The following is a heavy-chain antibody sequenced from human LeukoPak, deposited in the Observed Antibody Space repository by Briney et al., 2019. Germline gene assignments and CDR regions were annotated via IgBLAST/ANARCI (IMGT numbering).Heavy chain of an antibody. CDR3: AKGEPHGY. CDR2: ISGGGGST. Sequence: PGGSLRLSCAASGFTFSSYAMSWVRQAPGKGLEWVSTISGGGGSTYYADSVKDRYTISRDNSKNTLYLQMNSPRAEDTAVYYCAKGEPHGYWGQGTLVTVSS. V-gene: IGHV3-23*01. CDR1: GFTFSSYA. D-gene: IGHD1-14*01. J-gene: IGHJ4*02.